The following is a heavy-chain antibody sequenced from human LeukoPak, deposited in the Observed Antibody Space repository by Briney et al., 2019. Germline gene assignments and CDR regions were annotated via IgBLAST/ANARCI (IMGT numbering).Heavy chain of an antibody. J-gene: IGHJ3*02. CDR3: ARERGIADALDI. Sequence: GASVKVSCKASGGTFSSYAISWVRQAPGQGLEWMGGIIPIFGTANYAQKFQGRVTITADESTSTAYMELSSLRSEDTAVCYCARERGIADALDIWGQGSMVTVSS. CDR2: IIPIFGTA. CDR1: GGTFSSYA. D-gene: IGHD6-13*01. V-gene: IGHV1-69*13.